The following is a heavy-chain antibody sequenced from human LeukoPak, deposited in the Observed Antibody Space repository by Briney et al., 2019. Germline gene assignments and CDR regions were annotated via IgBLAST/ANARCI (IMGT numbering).Heavy chain of an antibody. CDR1: GDSINNYY. V-gene: IGHV4-59*01. D-gene: IGHD4-11*01. J-gene: IGHJ5*02. Sequence: SETLSLTCTVSGDSINNYYWTWIRQPPGKGLEWIGYIYYSGTTNYNPSLKSRVTISVDTSKNQFSLKLSSVTAADTAVYYCARGLQATVTTRWFDPWGQGTLVTVSS. CDR3: ARGLQATVTTRWFDP. CDR2: IYYSGTT.